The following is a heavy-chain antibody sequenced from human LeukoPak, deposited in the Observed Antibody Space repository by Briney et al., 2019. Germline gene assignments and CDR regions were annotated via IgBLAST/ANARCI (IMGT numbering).Heavy chain of an antibody. D-gene: IGHD3-16*01. J-gene: IGHJ4*02. CDR2: ISYDGSNK. CDR1: GFTFSNYA. V-gene: IGHV3-30*04. Sequence: PGGSLRLSCAASGFTFSNYAMNWVRQAPGKGLEWVAVISYDGSNKYYADSVKGRFTISRDNSKNTLYLQMNSLRAEDTAVYYCASPVTAHFDYWGQGTLVTVSS. CDR3: ASPVTAHFDY.